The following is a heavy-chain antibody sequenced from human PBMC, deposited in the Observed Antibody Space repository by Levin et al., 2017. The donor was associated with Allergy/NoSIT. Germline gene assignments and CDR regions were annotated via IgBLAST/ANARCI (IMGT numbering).Heavy chain of an antibody. V-gene: IGHV3-23*01. CDR2: ISGSGGDT. Sequence: GGSLRLSCAASGFTFSSNAMSWVRQAPGKGLEWVSAISGSGGDTFYADSVRGRFTISRDNSKNSLYLQMNSLRAEDTAVYYCAKVLSGSYRTPQDYWGQGTLVTVSS. J-gene: IGHJ4*02. D-gene: IGHD1-26*01. CDR3: AKVLSGSYRTPQDY. CDR1: GFTFSSNA.